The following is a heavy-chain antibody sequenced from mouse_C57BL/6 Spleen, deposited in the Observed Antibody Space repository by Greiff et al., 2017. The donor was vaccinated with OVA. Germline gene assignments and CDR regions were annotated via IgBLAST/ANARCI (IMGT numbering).Heavy chain of an antibody. Sequence: VKLQQPGAELVKPGASVKLSCKASGYTFTSYWMQWVKQRPGQGLEWIGEIDPSDSYTNYNQKFKGKATLTVDTSSSTAYMQLSSLTSEDSAVYYCARSLYSNYVNYAMDYWGQGTSVTVSS. V-gene: IGHV1-50*01. J-gene: IGHJ4*01. D-gene: IGHD2-5*01. CDR1: GYTFTSYW. CDR2: IDPSDSYT. CDR3: ARSLYSNYVNYAMDY.